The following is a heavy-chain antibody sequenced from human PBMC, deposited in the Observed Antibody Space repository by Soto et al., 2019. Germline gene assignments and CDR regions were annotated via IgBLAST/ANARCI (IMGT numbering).Heavy chain of an antibody. V-gene: IGHV4-34*01. Sequence: SETLSLTCAVYGGSFSDYYWSWIRQPPGKGLEWIGEINHSGSTNYNASLKSRVTISVDTSKKQFSLKLRSVSAADTAVYFCARASYRGDYYYGMDVWGQGTTVTVS. CDR3: ARASYRGDYYYGMDV. CDR2: INHSGST. J-gene: IGHJ6*02. CDR1: GGSFSDYY. D-gene: IGHD3-10*01.